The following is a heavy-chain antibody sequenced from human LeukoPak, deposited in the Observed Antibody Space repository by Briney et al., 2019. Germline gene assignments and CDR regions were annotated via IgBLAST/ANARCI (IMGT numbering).Heavy chain of an antibody. CDR3: AKNSSSYSGMEGFFDY. V-gene: IGHV3-23*01. D-gene: IGHD1-26*01. CDR1: GFTFSSYA. J-gene: IGHJ4*02. Sequence: GGSLRLSCAASGFTFSSYAMSWVRQAPGKGLEWVSAISGSGGSTYYADSVKGRFTISRDNSKNTLYLQMNSLRAEDTAVYYCAKNSSSYSGMEGFFDYWGQGTLVTVSS. CDR2: ISGSGGST.